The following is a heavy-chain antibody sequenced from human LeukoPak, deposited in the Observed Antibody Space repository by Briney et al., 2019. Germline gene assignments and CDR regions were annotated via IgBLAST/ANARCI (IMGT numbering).Heavy chain of an antibody. Sequence: PSETLSLTCTVSGGSISSYYWSWIRQPPGKGLEWIGYIYYSGSTNYSPSLKSRVTISVDTSKNQFSLKLSSVTAADTAVYYCARIVVDDSSGPDAFDIWGQGTMVTVSS. V-gene: IGHV4-59*01. CDR3: ARIVVDDSSGPDAFDI. J-gene: IGHJ3*02. D-gene: IGHD3-22*01. CDR2: IYYSGST. CDR1: GGSISSYY.